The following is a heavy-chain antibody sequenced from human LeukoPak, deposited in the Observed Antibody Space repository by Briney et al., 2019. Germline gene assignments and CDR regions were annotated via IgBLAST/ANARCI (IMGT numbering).Heavy chain of an antibody. D-gene: IGHD6-13*01. J-gene: IGHJ4*02. Sequence: SETLSLTCTVSGGSLSSSSYYWGWIRQPPGKGLEWIGSIYYSGSTYYNPSLKSRVTISADTSKNQFSLKLSSVTAADRAMYYGARLGVSSSRDNYWGQGILVTGSS. V-gene: IGHV4-39*01. CDR3: ARLGVSSSRDNY. CDR1: GGSLSSSSYY. CDR2: IYYSGST.